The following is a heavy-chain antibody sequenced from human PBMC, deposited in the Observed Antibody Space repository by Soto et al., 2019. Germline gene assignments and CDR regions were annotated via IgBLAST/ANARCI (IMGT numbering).Heavy chain of an antibody. CDR1: GGSISAYY. Sequence: SEPLSLTCGVFGGSISAYYWPWISKTTGKGLEWIGEINHSGSTNYNPSLKSRVTILVDTSKNQFSLKLSSVTAADTAVFYCARGRIVPAAMGGYYMDVWGIGITVTVSS. D-gene: IGHD2-2*01. V-gene: IGHV4-34*01. CDR2: INHSGST. J-gene: IGHJ6*03. CDR3: ARGRIVPAAMGGYYMDV.